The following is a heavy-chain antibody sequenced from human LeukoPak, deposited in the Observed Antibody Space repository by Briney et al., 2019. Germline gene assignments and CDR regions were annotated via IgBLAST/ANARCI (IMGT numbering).Heavy chain of an antibody. CDR1: GASISGSGYY. V-gene: IGHV4-39*01. CDR3: AKSGGYGLIDY. J-gene: IGHJ4*02. Sequence: SETLSLTCTVSGASISGSGYYWGWIRQPPGKGLEWIGSIYSSGSTYYNASLQSRVTISIETSKNQISLRLNSVTAADTAMYYCAKSGGYGLIDYWGQGTLVTVSS. CDR2: IYSSGST. D-gene: IGHD1-26*01.